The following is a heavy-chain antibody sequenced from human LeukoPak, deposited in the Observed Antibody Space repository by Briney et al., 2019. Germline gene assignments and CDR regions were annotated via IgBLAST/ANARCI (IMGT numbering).Heavy chain of an antibody. CDR3: ARDLTRIKSSGWYFIRFDP. CDR1: GYTFTSYG. J-gene: IGHJ5*02. V-gene: IGHV1-18*01. D-gene: IGHD6-19*01. CDR2: ISAYNGNT. Sequence: ASVKVSCKASGYTFTSYGISWVRQAPRQGLEWMGWISAYNGNTNYAQKLQGRVTMTTDTSTSTAYMELRSLRSDDTAVYYCARDLTRIKSSGWYFIRFDPWGQGTLVTVSS.